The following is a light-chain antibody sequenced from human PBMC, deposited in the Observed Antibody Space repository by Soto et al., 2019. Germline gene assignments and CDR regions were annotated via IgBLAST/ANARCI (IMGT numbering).Light chain of an antibody. CDR2: GAS. CDR1: QSVSSSY. Sequence: EIVLTQSPGTLYLSPGERATLSCRASQSVSSSYLAWYQQKPGQAPRLLIYGASSRATGIPDRFSGSGSGTDFTLTISRLELEDFAVYYCQQYGSSPQTFGQGTRLEIK. CDR3: QQYGSSPQT. J-gene: IGKJ5*01. V-gene: IGKV3-20*01.